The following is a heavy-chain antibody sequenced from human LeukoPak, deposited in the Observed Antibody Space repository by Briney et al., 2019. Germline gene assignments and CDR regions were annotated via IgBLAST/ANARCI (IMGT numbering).Heavy chain of an antibody. D-gene: IGHD3-22*01. J-gene: IGHJ4*02. CDR1: GGSISSGGYY. Sequence: SEALSLTCTLSGGSISSGGYYWSWIRQHPGKGLEWIGYIYYSGSTYYNPSLKSRVTISVDTSKNQFSLKLSSVTAADTAVYYCARGTTYYYDSSGYRWGQGTLVTVSS. V-gene: IGHV4-31*03. CDR3: ARGTTYYYDSSGYR. CDR2: IYYSGST.